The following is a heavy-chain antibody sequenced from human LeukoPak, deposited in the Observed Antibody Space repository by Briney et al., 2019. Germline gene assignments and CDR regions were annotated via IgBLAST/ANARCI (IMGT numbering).Heavy chain of an antibody. V-gene: IGHV3-21*01. CDR3: AREAGSSSWYGDY. CDR2: ISSSSSYI. Sequence: PGGSLRLSCAASGFTFSSYSMNWVRQAPGKGLEWVSSISSSSSYIYYADSVKGRFTISRDNAKNSLYLQMNSLSAEDTAVYYCAREAGSSSWYGDYWGQGTLVTVSS. J-gene: IGHJ4*02. D-gene: IGHD6-13*01. CDR1: GFTFSSYS.